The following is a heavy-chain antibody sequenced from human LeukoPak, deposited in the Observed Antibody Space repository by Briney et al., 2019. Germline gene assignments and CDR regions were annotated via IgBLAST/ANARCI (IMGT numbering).Heavy chain of an antibody. CDR3: ARLYCSGGSCYLYFDY. J-gene: IGHJ4*02. CDR1: GGSFRGYY. Sequence: SETLSLTCAVYGGSFRGYYWSWIRQPPGKGLEWIGEINHSGSTNYNPSLKSRVTISVDTSKNQFSLKLSSVTAADTAVYYCARLYCSGGSCYLYFDYWGQGTLVTVSS. CDR2: INHSGST. D-gene: IGHD2-15*01. V-gene: IGHV4-34*01.